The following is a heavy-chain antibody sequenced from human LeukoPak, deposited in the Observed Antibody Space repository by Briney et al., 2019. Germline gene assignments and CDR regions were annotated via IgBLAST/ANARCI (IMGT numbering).Heavy chain of an antibody. CDR1: GGSISSGDYY. D-gene: IGHD3-22*01. CDR3: ARPYYYDSRIDP. Sequence: SETLSLTCTVSGGSISSGDYYWSWIRQPPGKGLEWIAYMYYSGSTYYNPSLKSRVTMSADTSRNQLSLKLSSVTAADTAVYYCARPYYYDSRIDPRGQGILVTVSS. V-gene: IGHV4-30-4*01. CDR2: MYYSGST. J-gene: IGHJ5*02.